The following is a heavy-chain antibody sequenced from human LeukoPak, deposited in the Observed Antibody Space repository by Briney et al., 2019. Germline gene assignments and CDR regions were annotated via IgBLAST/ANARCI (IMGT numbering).Heavy chain of an antibody. J-gene: IGHJ4*02. Sequence: GGSLRLSCAASGFTFSSYWMHWVRQAPGKGLVWVSRINTDGSSTSYADSVKGRFTISRDNAKNTLYLQMNSLRAEDTAVYYCAKMYYYDSSGYLNWGQGTLVTVSS. D-gene: IGHD3-22*01. CDR1: GFTFSSYW. CDR2: INTDGSST. V-gene: IGHV3-74*01. CDR3: AKMYYYDSSGYLN.